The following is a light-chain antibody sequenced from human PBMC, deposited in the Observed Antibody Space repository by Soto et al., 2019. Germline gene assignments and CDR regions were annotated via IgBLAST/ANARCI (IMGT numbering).Light chain of an antibody. CDR2: DVS. Sequence: QSALTQPASVSGSPGQSITIPCTGTSSDIGGYDHVSWYQQHPGKAPKLMVYDVSNRPSGVSDRFSGSKSANTASLTISELQAEDEADYYCNSYTTSSSLYVFGTGTKLTVL. J-gene: IGLJ1*01. CDR1: SSDIGGYDH. V-gene: IGLV2-14*01. CDR3: NSYTTSSSLYV.